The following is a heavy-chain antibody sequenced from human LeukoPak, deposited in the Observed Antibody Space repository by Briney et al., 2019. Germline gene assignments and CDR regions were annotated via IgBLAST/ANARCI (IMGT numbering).Heavy chain of an antibody. V-gene: IGHV3-48*03. Sequence: GGSLRLSCAASGFTFSSYEMNWVRQAPGKGLEWVSYISSSGSTIYYADSVKGRFTISRDNAKNSLYLQMNSLRAEDTAVYYCARGKQYWSGYYTGELTPTYYFDCWGQGTLVTVSS. J-gene: IGHJ4*02. CDR1: GFTFSSYE. CDR3: ARGKQYWSGYYTGELTPTYYFDC. D-gene: IGHD3-3*02. CDR2: ISSSGSTI.